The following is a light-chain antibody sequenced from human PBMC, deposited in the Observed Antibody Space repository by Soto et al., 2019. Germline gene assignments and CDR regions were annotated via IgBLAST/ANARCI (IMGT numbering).Light chain of an antibody. J-gene: IGKJ5*01. CDR3: QQYDGSPIT. V-gene: IGKV3-20*01. CDR1: QSVGRSY. CDR2: SVS. Sequence: DIVLTQSPGTLSLPPGERVTLSCRASQSVGRSYLAWYQQKPGQAPRLLISSVSKRATGIPDRFSGGGSGTDFTLTISRVEPEDFALYICQQYDGSPITFGQGTRLEIK.